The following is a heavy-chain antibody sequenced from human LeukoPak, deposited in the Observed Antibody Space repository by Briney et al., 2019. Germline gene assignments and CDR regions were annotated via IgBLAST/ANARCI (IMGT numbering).Heavy chain of an antibody. V-gene: IGHV4-34*01. Sequence: PSETLSLTCAVYGGSFSGYYWSWIRQPPGKGLEWIGEINHSGSTNYNPSLKSRVTISVDTSKNQFSLKLSSVTAADTAVYYCARDSSSSPSNWFDPWGQGTLVTVSS. CDR3: ARDSSSSPSNWFDP. D-gene: IGHD6-6*01. CDR2: INHSGST. CDR1: GGSFSGYY. J-gene: IGHJ5*02.